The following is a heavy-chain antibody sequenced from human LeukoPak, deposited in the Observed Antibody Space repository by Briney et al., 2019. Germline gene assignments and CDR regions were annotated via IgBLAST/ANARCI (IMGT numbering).Heavy chain of an antibody. D-gene: IGHD4-17*01. CDR1: GGSMHLFY. V-gene: IGHV4-34*01. CDR3: ARQRGTTVLDY. CDR2: INHSGST. J-gene: IGHJ4*02. Sequence: PSETLSLTCTVSGGSMHLFYWTWIRQSPGKGLEWIGEINHSGSTNYNPSLKSRVTISVDTSKNQFSLKLSSVTAADTAVYYCARQRGTTVLDYWGQGTLVTVSS.